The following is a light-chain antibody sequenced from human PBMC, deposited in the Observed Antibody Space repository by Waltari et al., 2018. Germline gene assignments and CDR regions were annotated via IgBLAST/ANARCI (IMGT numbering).Light chain of an antibody. CDR2: GAS. CDR1: QSVSSSY. CDR3: QQYGSSPPWM. Sequence: EIVLTQSPGTLSLSPGERATLSCRASQSVSSSYLAWYQQKPGQAPRPLIYGASGRATGIPDRFSGSGSGTDFTLTISRLEPEDFAVYYCQQYGSSPPWMFGQGTKVEIK. J-gene: IGKJ1*01. V-gene: IGKV3-20*01.